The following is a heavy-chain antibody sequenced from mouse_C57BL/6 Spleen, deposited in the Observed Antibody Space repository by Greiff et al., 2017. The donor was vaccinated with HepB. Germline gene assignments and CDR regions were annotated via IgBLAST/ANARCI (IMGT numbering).Heavy chain of an antibody. J-gene: IGHJ1*03. D-gene: IGHD3-3*01. CDR3: ARRGPRYFDV. CDR2: IYPGSGST. V-gene: IGHV1-55*01. CDR1: GYTFTSYW. Sequence: QVQLQQPGAELVKPGASVKMSCKASGYTFTSYWITWVKQRPGQGLEWIGDIYPGSGSTNYNEKFKSKATLTVDTSSSTAYMQRSSLTSEDSAVYYCARRGPRYFDVWGTGTTVTVSS.